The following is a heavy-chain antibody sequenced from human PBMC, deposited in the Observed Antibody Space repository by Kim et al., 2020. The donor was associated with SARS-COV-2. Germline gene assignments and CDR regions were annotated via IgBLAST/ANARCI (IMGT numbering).Heavy chain of an antibody. D-gene: IGHD3-16*01. Sequence: GESLRLSCAASGFTFSTYWMSWVRLAPGKGLEWVAEIKVDGSEKYYVDSVKGRFTISRDNDKNSVYLQMNSLTAEDTAIYYCPGGGRGRYCGQGTLVT. V-gene: IGHV3-7*01. CDR3: PGGGRGRY. J-gene: IGHJ4*02. CDR2: IKVDGSEK. CDR1: GFTFSTYW.